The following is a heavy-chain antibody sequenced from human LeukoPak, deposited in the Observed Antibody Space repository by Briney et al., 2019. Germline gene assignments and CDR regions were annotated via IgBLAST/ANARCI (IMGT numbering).Heavy chain of an antibody. J-gene: IGHJ6*02. V-gene: IGHV5-51*01. CDR3: ARRDDILTGYREGSYYGMDV. D-gene: IGHD3-9*01. Sequence: GESLKISCKGSGYSFTSYWIGWVRQMPGKGLEWMGIIYPGDSDTRYSPSFQGQVTISADKSISTAYLQWSSLKASDTAMYYCARRDDILTGYREGSYYGMDVWGQGTTVTVSS. CDR2: IYPGDSDT. CDR1: GYSFTSYW.